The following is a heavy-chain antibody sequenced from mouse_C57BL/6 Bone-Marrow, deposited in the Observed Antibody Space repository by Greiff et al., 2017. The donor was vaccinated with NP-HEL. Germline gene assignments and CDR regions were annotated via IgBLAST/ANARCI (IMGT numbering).Heavy chain of an antibody. D-gene: IGHD1-1*01. CDR2: ILPGSGNT. CDR3: ARDYYGSSYFDY. CDR1: GYTFTGNW. V-gene: IGHV1-9*01. J-gene: IGHJ2*01. Sequence: LQESGAELMKPGASVKLSCKATGYTFTGNWIEWVKQRPGHGLEWIGEILPGSGNTYYTERFKGTATFTADTSSNTAYMQLSSLTPEDSAIYYCARDYYGSSYFDYWGQGTTLTGSS.